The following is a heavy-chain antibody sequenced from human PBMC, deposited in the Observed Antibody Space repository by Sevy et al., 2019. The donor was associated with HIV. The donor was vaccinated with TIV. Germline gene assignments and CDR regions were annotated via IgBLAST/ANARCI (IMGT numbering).Heavy chain of an antibody. V-gene: IGHV3-48*03. D-gene: IGHD6-19*01. Sequence: GGSLRLSCTASGFTFSSYDMNWVRQAPGKGLEWVSKISSSGSTIYYADSVKGRFTISRDNAKNSLYLQMNSLRAEDTAVYYCARDRSRRAVAGPDVFDPWGQGTLVTVSS. CDR2: ISSSGSTI. J-gene: IGHJ5*02. CDR1: GFTFSSYD. CDR3: ARDRSRRAVAGPDVFDP.